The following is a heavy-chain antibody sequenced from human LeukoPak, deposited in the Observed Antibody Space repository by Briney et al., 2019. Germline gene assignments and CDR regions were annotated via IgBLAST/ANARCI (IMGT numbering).Heavy chain of an antibody. CDR3: ARGTSSGHFQLFFDY. CDR1: GFTFSSYE. CDR2: ISSSGSTI. J-gene: IGHJ4*02. D-gene: IGHD3-22*01. V-gene: IGHV3-48*03. Sequence: GGSLRLSCAASGFTFSSYEMNWVRQAPGKGLEWVSYISSSGSTIYYADSVKGRFTISRDNSKNTLYVQMNSLRVEDTAVYYCARGTSSGHFQLFFDYWGQGTLVTVSS.